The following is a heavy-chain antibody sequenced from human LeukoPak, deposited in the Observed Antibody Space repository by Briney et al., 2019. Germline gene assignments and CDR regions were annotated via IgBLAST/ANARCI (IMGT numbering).Heavy chain of an antibody. V-gene: IGHV3-7*04. D-gene: IGHD5-24*01. Sequence: GGSLRLSCAASGFTFSSYWMSWVRQAPGKGLEWVANIKQDGGEKHYVDSVKGRFTISRDNAKNSLYPQMNSLRPEDTAVYYCAGRGDGNLYYFDHWGQGTLVTASS. CDR1: GFTFSSYW. CDR2: IKQDGGEK. CDR3: AGRGDGNLYYFDH. J-gene: IGHJ4*02.